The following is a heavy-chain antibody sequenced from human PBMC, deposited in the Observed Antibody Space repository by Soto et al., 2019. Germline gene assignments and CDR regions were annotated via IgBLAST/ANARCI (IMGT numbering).Heavy chain of an antibody. CDR1: GGSISSYY. V-gene: IGHV4-59*08. CDR2: IYYSGST. D-gene: IGHD5-12*01. CDR3: ARHGIRLPYYYYGMDV. J-gene: IGHJ6*02. Sequence: QVQLQESGPGLVKPSETLSLTCTVSGGSISSYYWSWIRQPPGKGLEWIGYIYYSGSTNYNPSLKSRVTISVDTSKNQFSLKLSSVTAADTAVYYCARHGIRLPYYYYGMDVWGQGTTVTVSS.